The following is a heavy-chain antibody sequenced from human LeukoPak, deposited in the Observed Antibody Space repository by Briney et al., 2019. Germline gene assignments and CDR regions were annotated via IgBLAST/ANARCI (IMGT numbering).Heavy chain of an antibody. V-gene: IGHV3-23*01. CDR3: AKSLDIVVVIAVLYYFDY. Sequence: GGSLRLSCAASGFTFSSYAMSWVRQAPGKGLEWVSAISGSGGSTYYADSVKGRFTISRDNSKNTLYLQMNSLRAEDTAVYYCAKSLDIVVVIAVLYYFDYWGQGTLVTVSS. CDR2: ISGSGGST. D-gene: IGHD2-21*01. CDR1: GFTFSSYA. J-gene: IGHJ4*02.